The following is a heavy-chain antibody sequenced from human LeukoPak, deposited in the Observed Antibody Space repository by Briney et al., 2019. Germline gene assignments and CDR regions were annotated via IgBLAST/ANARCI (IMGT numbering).Heavy chain of an antibody. CDR1: GFTFSSYS. Sequence: GGSLRLFCAASGFTFSSYSMNWVRQAPGKGLEWVSSISSSSSYIYYADSVKRRFTISRDNAKNSLYLQMNSLRAEDTAVYYCATEKIIAAVIYWGQGTLVTVSS. D-gene: IGHD6-13*01. V-gene: IGHV3-21*01. J-gene: IGHJ4*02. CDR3: ATEKIIAAVIY. CDR2: ISSSSSYI.